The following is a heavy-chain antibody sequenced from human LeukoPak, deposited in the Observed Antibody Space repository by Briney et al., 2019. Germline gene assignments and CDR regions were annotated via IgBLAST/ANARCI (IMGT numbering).Heavy chain of an antibody. Sequence: PVGSLRLSSAASGFTLITDWMHSGCQGPGKGLVCVSYINGDGSSTNYADSVRGRFTISRDNAKKTLYLQMNSLRDEDTAVYYCVRGLDSWGLGTLVTVSS. V-gene: IGHV3-74*01. CDR1: GFTLITDW. CDR3: VRGLDS. CDR2: INGDGSST. D-gene: IGHD3-16*01. J-gene: IGHJ5*01.